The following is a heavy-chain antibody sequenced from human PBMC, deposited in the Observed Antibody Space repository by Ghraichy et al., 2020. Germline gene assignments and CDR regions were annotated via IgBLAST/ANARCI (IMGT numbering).Heavy chain of an antibody. D-gene: IGHD6-13*01. V-gene: IGHV4-59*01. CDR2: IYYSGST. J-gene: IGHJ6*03. CDR1: GGSISSYY. CDR3: ARESLAIAAQPEYYYYYMDV. Sequence: SETLSLTCTVSGGSISSYYWSWIRQPPGKRLEWIGYIYYSGSTNYNPSLKSRVTISVDTSKNQFSLKLSSVTAADTAVYYCARESLAIAAQPEYYYYYMDVWGKGTTVTVSS.